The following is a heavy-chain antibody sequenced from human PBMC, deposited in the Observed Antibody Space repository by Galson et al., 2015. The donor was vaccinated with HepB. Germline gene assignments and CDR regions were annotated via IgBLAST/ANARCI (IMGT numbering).Heavy chain of an antibody. D-gene: IGHD6-19*01. CDR1: GYTFTSYG. V-gene: IGHV1-18*01. J-gene: IGHJ4*02. Sequence: SVKVSCKASGYTFTSYGISWVRQAPGQGLEWMGWISAYNGNTNYAQKLQGRVTMTTDTPTSTAYMELRSLRSDDTAVYYCARDSWRSSGWYLVYWGQGTLVTVSS. CDR3: ARDSWRSSGWYLVY. CDR2: ISAYNGNT.